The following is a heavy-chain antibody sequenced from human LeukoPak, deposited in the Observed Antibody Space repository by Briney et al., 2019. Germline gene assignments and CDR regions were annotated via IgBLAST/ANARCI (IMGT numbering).Heavy chain of an antibody. J-gene: IGHJ4*02. CDR2: IYYSGSA. V-gene: IGHV4-59*01. Sequence: SETLSLTCIVSGGSISSYYWSWIRQPPGKGLEWIGYIYYSGSANYNPSLKIRDTISVDTSKNQFSLKLSSVTAADTAVYYCARDYGSGSFDYWGQGTLVTVSS. CDR3: ARDYGSGSFDY. CDR1: GGSISSYY. D-gene: IGHD3-10*01.